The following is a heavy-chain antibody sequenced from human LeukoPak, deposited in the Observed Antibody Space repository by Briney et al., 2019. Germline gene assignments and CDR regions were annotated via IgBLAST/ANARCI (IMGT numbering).Heavy chain of an antibody. CDR1: GGSISSSSYY. CDR3: PRESIAAPYYFDY. J-gene: IGHJ4*02. Sequence: SETLSLTCTVSGGSISSSSYYWGWIRQPPGKGLEWIGSIYYSGSTYYNPSLKSRVTISVDTSKNQFSLKLSSLTAADTAVYYCPRESIAAPYYFDYWGQGTLVTVSS. D-gene: IGHD6-6*01. CDR2: IYYSGST. V-gene: IGHV4-39*07.